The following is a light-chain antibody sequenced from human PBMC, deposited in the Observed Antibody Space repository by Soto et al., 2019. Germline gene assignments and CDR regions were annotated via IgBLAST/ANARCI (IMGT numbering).Light chain of an antibody. CDR1: QNVENY. Sequence: DIQMTQSPSTLSVSPGYRVTITFRASQNVENYLAWYQQKPGKAPKLLIYKASGLESGVPSRFGGSGYGTEFTLTISSLQSDDFATYYCQQYNTYSGTFGQGTKVDIK. J-gene: IGKJ1*01. CDR2: KAS. V-gene: IGKV1-5*03. CDR3: QQYNTYSGT.